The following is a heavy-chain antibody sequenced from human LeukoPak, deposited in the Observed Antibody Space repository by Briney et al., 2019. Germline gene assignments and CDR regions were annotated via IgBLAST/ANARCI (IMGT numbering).Heavy chain of an antibody. J-gene: IGHJ4*02. V-gene: IGHV3-33*06. CDR1: GFTSSNYG. CDR2: IWYDGSNE. Sequence: PGGSLRLSCAASGFTSSNYGMHWVRQAPGKGLEWVAVIWYDGSNEYYADSVKGRFTISRDNSKNTLYLQMNSLRAEDTAVYYCANNFDYWGQGTLVTVSS. CDR3: ANNFDY.